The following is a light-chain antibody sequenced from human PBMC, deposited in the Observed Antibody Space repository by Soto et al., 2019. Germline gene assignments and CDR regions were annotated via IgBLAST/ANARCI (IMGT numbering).Light chain of an antibody. J-gene: IGKJ1*01. CDR3: QNYLVAPWT. CDR2: AAT. V-gene: IGKV1-27*01. Sequence: DIQMTQSPSSLSASVGDRVTITCRASQGISNYLVWYQQIPGKVPKLLIYAATTLQSGFPSRFSASGSWTNFTLTISCLQPEDVASYYCQNYLVAPWTFGQGTKVEIK. CDR1: QGISNY.